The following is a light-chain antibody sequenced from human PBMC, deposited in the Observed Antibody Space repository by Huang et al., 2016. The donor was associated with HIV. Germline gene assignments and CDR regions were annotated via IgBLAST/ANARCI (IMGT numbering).Light chain of an antibody. Sequence: DIQMTQSPSSLSASVGDRVTITCRASQSISSYLNWYQQKPGKAPKLLIYAASSWQSGVPSRVSGSGSGTDFTLTISSLQPEDFATYYCQQSYSTPLTFGGGTKVEIK. J-gene: IGKJ4*01. CDR3: QQSYSTPLT. CDR2: AAS. V-gene: IGKV1-39*01. CDR1: QSISSY.